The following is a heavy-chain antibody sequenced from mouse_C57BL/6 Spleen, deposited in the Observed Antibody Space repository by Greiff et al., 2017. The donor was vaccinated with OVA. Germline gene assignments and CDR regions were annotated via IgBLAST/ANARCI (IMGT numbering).Heavy chain of an antibody. J-gene: IGHJ3*01. Sequence: VQLQQSGPELVKPGASVKISCKASGYTFTDYYMNWVKQSHGKSLEWIGDINPNNGGTSYNQKFKGKATLTVDKSSSTAYMELRSLTSEDSAVYYCARTGTTVVGRGFAYWGQGTLVTVSA. V-gene: IGHV1-26*01. CDR1: GYTFTDYY. CDR2: INPNNGGT. D-gene: IGHD1-1*01. CDR3: ARTGTTVVGRGFAY.